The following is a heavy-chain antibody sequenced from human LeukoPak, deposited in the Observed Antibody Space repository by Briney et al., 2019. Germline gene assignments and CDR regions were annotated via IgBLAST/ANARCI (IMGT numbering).Heavy chain of an antibody. CDR3: AREKNSGGLFDY. V-gene: IGHV4-30-2*01. J-gene: IGHJ4*02. D-gene: IGHD3-10*01. CDR1: GGSISSGGYS. Sequence: SETLSLTCAVSGGSISSGGYSWSWIRQPPGKGLEWIGYIYYSGSTYYNPSLKSRVTISVDRSKNQFSLKLSSVTAADTAVYYCAREKNSGGLFDYWGQGTLVTVSS. CDR2: IYYSGST.